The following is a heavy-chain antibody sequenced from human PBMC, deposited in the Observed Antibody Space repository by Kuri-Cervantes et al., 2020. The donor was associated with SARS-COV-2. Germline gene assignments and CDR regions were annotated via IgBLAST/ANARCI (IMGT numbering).Heavy chain of an antibody. J-gene: IGHJ4*02. CDR3: ARDASSMLLEWSLDY. V-gene: IGHV4-34*01. D-gene: IGHD3-3*01. CDR1: GELFSGYY. Sequence: GSLRLSCAVSGELFSGYYWSWIRQSPGKGLEWIGEINHSGSTNYNPSLKSRVTISVDTSKNQLSLKLSSVTAADTAVYYCARDASSMLLEWSLDYWGQGTLVTVSS. CDR2: INHSGST.